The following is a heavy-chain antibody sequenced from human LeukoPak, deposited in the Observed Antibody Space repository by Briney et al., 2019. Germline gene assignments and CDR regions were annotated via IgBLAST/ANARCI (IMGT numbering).Heavy chain of an antibody. V-gene: IGHV4-30-4*08. J-gene: IGHJ6*03. Sequence: SETLSLTCTVSGGSISSGDYYWSWIRQPPGKGLEWIGYIYYSGSTYYNPSLKSRVTISVDTSKNQFSLKLSSVTAADTAVYYCARVPICFWSGFGYYFYYMDVWGKRTTVTVSS. D-gene: IGHD3-3*01. CDR3: ARVPICFWSGFGYYFYYMDV. CDR1: GGSISSGDYY. CDR2: IYYSGST.